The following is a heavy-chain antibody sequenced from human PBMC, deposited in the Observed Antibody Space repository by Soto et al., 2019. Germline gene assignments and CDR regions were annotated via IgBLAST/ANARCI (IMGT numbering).Heavy chain of an antibody. Sequence: QVQLQESGPGLVKPSETLSLTCTVSGGSVSSGSYYWSWIRQPPGKGLEWIGYIYYSGSTNYNPSRKSRVTISVDTSKNQFSLKLSSVTAADTAVYYCASSSTSRAFDIWGQGTMVTVSS. CDR3: ASSSTSRAFDI. CDR1: GGSVSSGSYY. V-gene: IGHV4-61*01. J-gene: IGHJ3*02. D-gene: IGHD4-4*01. CDR2: IYYSGST.